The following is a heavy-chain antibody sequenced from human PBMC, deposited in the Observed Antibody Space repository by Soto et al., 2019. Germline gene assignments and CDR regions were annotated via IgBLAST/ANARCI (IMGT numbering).Heavy chain of an antibody. Sequence: PXGSLRLSCFGSGFTLRNYELHWVSQPPGKGLEWVALISDDGDKRYYADSVRGRLIISRDNSKDTLYLQMNSLGPDDTAVYFCAKARVRIVGANSFDYWGQGTPVTVSS. J-gene: IGHJ4*02. CDR1: GFTLRNYE. CDR2: ISDDGDKR. CDR3: AKARVRIVGANSFDY. V-gene: IGHV3-30*18. D-gene: IGHD1-26*01.